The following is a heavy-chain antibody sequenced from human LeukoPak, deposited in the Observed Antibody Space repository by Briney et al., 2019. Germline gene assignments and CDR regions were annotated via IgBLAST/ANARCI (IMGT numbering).Heavy chain of an antibody. D-gene: IGHD6-19*01. V-gene: IGHV3-30-3*01. CDR2: ISYDGSNK. Sequence: WRSLTLTSAASGYTFSSYTMHWVRQAPGKGLEWVAVISYDGSNKYYADSVKGRFTISRDNSKNTLYLQMNSLRDEDTAVYYCARDGRAVAGTGGVYVFNFWSQGTMVTVSS. CDR3: ARDGRAVAGTGGVYVFNF. J-gene: IGHJ3*01. CDR1: GYTFSSYT.